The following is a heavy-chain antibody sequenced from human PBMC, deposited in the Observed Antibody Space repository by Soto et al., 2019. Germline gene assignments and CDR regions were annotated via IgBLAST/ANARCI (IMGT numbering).Heavy chain of an antibody. Sequence: QVQLQESGPGLVKPSQTLSLTCTVSGGSISSGDYYWSWIRQPPGKGLEWIGYIYYSESTYYNPYIKSRVTIAVNTSKTQCTLTLSSVTAADTAVYYCAIYSGNSVYFDYWGQGTLVTVSS. J-gene: IGHJ4*02. CDR1: GGSISSGDYY. D-gene: IGHD4-4*01. CDR3: AIYSGNSVYFDY. CDR2: IYYSEST. V-gene: IGHV4-30-4*01.